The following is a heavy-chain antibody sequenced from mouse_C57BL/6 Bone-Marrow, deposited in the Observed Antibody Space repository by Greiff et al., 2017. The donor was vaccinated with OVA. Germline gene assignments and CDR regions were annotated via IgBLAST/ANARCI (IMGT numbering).Heavy chain of an antibody. CDR2: ISSGSSTI. CDR3: ARRWFLRGYYAMDY. D-gene: IGHD2-3*01. CDR1: GFTFSDYG. Sequence: EVKVVESGGGLVKPGGSLKLSCAASGFTFSDYGMHWVRQAPEKGLEWVAYISSGSSTIYYADTVKGRFTISRDNAKNTLFLQMTSLRSEATAMYYCARRWFLRGYYAMDYWGQGTSVPVSS. J-gene: IGHJ4*01. V-gene: IGHV5-17*01.